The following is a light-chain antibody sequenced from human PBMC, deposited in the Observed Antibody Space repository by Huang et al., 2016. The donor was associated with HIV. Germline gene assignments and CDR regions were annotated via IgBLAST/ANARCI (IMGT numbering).Light chain of an antibody. CDR2: DAY. Sequence: DIQMTQSPSSLSASVGDSVTITCQASQDISNYLNWYQHKPGRAPKLLIYDAYKLETGVQERFMGSGSGTDFSFTISCLQPEDIATYYCQHHASFPITFGQGTRLE. CDR3: QHHASFPIT. V-gene: IGKV1-33*01. J-gene: IGKJ5*01. CDR1: QDISNY.